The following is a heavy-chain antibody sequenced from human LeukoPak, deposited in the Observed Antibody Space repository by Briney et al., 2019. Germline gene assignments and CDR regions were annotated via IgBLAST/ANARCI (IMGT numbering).Heavy chain of an antibody. V-gene: IGHV1-2*02. CDR1: GYTFTGYY. D-gene: IGHD3-10*01. CDR3: ARDGSPWYYGSGSYYPYYYYMDV. J-gene: IGHJ6*03. Sequence: ASVKVSCKASGYTFTGYYMHWVRQAPGQGLEWMGWINPNSVSTNYAQKFQGRVTMTRDTSISTAYMELSRLRSDDTAVYYCARDGSPWYYGSGSYYPYYYYMDVWGKGTTVTISS. CDR2: INPNSVST.